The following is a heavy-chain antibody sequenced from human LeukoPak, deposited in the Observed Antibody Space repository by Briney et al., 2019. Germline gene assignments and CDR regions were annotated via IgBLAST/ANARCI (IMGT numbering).Heavy chain of an antibody. CDR2: INPSGGST. CDR1: GYTFTSYY. V-gene: IGHV1-46*01. Sequence: ASVKVSCTASGYTFTSYYMHWVRQAPGQGLEWMGIINPSGGSTSYAQKFQGRVTMTRNTSISTAYMELSSLRSEDTAVYYCARGYYDILTGYDNYYYYYMDVWGKGTTVTISS. CDR3: ARGYYDILTGYDNYYYYYMDV. J-gene: IGHJ6*03. D-gene: IGHD3-9*01.